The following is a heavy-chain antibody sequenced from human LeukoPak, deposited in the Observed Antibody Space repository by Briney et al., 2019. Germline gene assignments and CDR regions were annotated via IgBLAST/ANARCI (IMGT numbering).Heavy chain of an antibody. J-gene: IGHJ4*02. CDR3: ARHYYDYVWGSYGIDY. CDR1: GYSFTNYW. D-gene: IGHD3-16*01. Sequence: GESLKISCKGSGYSFTNYWLGWVRQMPGRGLEWVGIIYPADSDTRYSPSFQGHVTISADKSISTAYLQWSSLKASDTAMYYCARHYYDYVWGSYGIDYWGQGTLVTVSS. V-gene: IGHV5-51*01. CDR2: IYPADSDT.